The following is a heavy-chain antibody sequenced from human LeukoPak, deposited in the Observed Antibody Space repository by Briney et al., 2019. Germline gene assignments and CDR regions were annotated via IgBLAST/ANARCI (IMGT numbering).Heavy chain of an antibody. J-gene: IGHJ3*02. CDR2: ISGSGST. CDR1: GFILTNYA. CDR3: AKDSRAGSPRAFDI. V-gene: IGHV3-23*01. Sequence: PGGSLRLSCAASGFILTNYAISWVRQAPGKGLEWVSTISGSGSTYYPDSVKGRFTIPRDNSKNTLYLQMNDLRAEDTAIYSCAKDSRAGSPRAFDIGGEGTMVTVSS.